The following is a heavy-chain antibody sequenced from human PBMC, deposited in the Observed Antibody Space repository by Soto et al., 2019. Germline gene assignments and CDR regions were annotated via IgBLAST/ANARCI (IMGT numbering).Heavy chain of an antibody. J-gene: IGHJ5*02. D-gene: IGHD2-8*01. CDR1: GFTFSSHC. CDR3: ATSMRHTLNP. Sequence: EVQVVESGGGLVQPGGSLRLSCAASGFTFSSHCMTWVRQVPGQGLEWVANINQDGSDQYYVDSVKGRFTISRDNAKNSLCLHRNSLRVEDTAVYYCATSMRHTLNPWGQGALVTVSS. V-gene: IGHV3-7*01. CDR2: INQDGSDQ.